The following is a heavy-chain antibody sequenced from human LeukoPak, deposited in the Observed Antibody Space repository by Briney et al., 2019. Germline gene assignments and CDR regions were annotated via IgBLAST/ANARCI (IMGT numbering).Heavy chain of an antibody. D-gene: IGHD2-15*01. CDR3: AKDQGIFVVVSDWFDP. J-gene: IGHJ5*02. Sequence: GGSLRLSCAASGFTFSSYAMSWVRQAPGKGLEWVSTISGSGGSTYYADSVTGRFTISRDHSKMYLQMNSLRAEDTAVYYCAKDQGIFVVVSDWFDPWGQGTPVTVSS. CDR2: ISGSGGST. V-gene: IGHV3-23*01. CDR1: GFTFSSYA.